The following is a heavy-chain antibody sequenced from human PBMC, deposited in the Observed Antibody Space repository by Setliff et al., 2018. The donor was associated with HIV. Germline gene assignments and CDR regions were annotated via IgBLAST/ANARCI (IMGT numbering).Heavy chain of an antibody. CDR2: INHSGST. V-gene: IGHV4-34*01. J-gene: IGHJ4*02. CDR1: GGSFRGYY. CDR3: ARGSDYIWGNYRFPFDY. Sequence: PSETLSLTCAVYGGSFRGYYWSWIPQPPGKGLEWIGEINHSGSTDYNPSLKSRVTISVDTSKSQFSLKLSSVTAADTALYYCARGSDYIWGNYRFPFDYWGQGTLVTVSS. D-gene: IGHD3-16*02.